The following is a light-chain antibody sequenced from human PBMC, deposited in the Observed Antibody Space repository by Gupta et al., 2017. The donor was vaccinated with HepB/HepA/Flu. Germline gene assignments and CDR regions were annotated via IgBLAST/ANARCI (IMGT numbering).Light chain of an antibody. J-gene: IGKJ1*01. V-gene: IGKV4-1*01. Sequence: DIVMTQSPDSLAVSLGERATINCKSSQSVLYSSNNKNYLAWYQQKPGQPPKLLIYWASTRESGVPDRFSGSGSGTDFTLTISSLRAEDVAVYYCQQYYSTPNPFGQGTKVEIK. CDR1: QSVLYSSNNKNY. CDR2: WAS. CDR3: QQYYSTPNP.